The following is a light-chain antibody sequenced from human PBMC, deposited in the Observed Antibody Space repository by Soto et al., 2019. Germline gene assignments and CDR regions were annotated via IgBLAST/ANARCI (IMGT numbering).Light chain of an antibody. CDR1: QSLLYSDGYNY. CDR3: MQGLQTPLT. CDR2: VGS. Sequence: DIVMTQSPLSLSVTPGESASISCRSSQSLLYSDGYNYLDWYLQKPGQSPQLLIYVGSNRASGVPYRFSGSRSGTEFTLKNSRVEAEDAGVYYRMQGLQTPLTFGGGTRVEIK. J-gene: IGKJ4*01. V-gene: IGKV2-28*01.